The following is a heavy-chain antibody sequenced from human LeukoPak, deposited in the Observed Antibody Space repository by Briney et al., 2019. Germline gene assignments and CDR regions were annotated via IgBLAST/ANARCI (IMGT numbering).Heavy chain of an antibody. CDR1: GYTFTSYA. J-gene: IGHJ5*02. D-gene: IGHD3-16*01. CDR2: INAGNGNT. Sequence: ASVKVSCKASGYTFTSYAMHWVRQAPGQRLEWMGWINAGNGNTKYSQKFQGRVTITRDTSASTAYMELSSLRSEDTAVYYCARAYYDYVWGSYDNWFDPWGRGTLVTVSS. V-gene: IGHV1-3*01. CDR3: ARAYYDYVWGSYDNWFDP.